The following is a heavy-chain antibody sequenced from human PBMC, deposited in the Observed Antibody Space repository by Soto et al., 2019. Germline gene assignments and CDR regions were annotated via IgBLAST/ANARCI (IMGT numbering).Heavy chain of an antibody. J-gene: IGHJ4*02. CDR1: GFTFSSYG. D-gene: IGHD6-13*01. CDR3: AKDRRSSGTFAS. Sequence: QVQLVESGGGVVQPGRSLRLSCAVSGFTFSSYGMHWVRQAPGKGLEWVAVISYDGSNKYYADSVKGRFTISRDNSKNTLYLQRNSLRAEDTAVYYGAKDRRSSGTFASWGQGTLFTVSS. V-gene: IGHV3-30*18. CDR2: ISYDGSNK.